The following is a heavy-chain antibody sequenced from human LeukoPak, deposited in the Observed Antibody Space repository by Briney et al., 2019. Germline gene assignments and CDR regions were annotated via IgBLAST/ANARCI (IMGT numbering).Heavy chain of an antibody. CDR2: ISSSGSTI. J-gene: IGHJ3*02. CDR3: ARDKSEGAFDI. Sequence: GGSLRLSCAASGFTISDYYMSWIRQAPGKGLEWVSYISSSGSTIYYADSVKGRFTISRDNAKNSLYLQMNSLRAEDTAVYYCARDKSEGAFDIWGQETMVTVSS. V-gene: IGHV3-11*01. CDR1: GFTISDYY.